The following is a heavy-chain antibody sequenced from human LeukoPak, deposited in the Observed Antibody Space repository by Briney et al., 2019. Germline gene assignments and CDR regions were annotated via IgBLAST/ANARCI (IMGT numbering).Heavy chain of an antibody. CDR3: ARGYSSGWCLGY. D-gene: IGHD6-19*01. CDR2: ISSSGSTI. Sequence: GGSLRLSCAASGFTFSSYEMNWVRQAPGKGLEWVSCISSSGSTIYYADSVKGRFTISRDNAKNSLYLQMNSLRAEDTAVYYCARGYSSGWCLGYWGQGTLVTVSS. V-gene: IGHV3-48*03. CDR1: GFTFSSYE. J-gene: IGHJ4*02.